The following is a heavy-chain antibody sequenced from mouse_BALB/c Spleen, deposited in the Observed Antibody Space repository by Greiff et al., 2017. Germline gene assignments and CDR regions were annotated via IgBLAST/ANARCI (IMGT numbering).Heavy chain of an antibody. V-gene: IGHV1-15*01. D-gene: IGHD2-1*01. CDR2: IDPETGGT. J-gene: IGHJ4*01. CDR1: GYTFTDYE. Sequence: QVQLQQSGAELVRPGASVTLSCKASGYTFTDYEMHWVKQTPVHGLEWIGAIDPETGGTAYNQKFKGKATLTADKYTSTAYMELRSLTSEDSAVYYCTRYGNYYAMDYWGQGTSVTVSS. CDR3: TRYGNYYAMDY.